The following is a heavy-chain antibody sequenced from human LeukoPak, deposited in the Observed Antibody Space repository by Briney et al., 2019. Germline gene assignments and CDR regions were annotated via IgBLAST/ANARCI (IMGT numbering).Heavy chain of an antibody. CDR3: ARRHSEAVAGIDYFDY. D-gene: IGHD6-19*01. J-gene: IGHJ4*02. V-gene: IGHV4-59*08. CDR2: IYYSGST. Sequence: SETLSLTRTVSGGSISSYYWSWIRQPPGKGLEWIGYIYYSGSTNYNPSLKSRVTISVDTSKNQFSLKLSSVTAADTAVYYCARRHSEAVAGIDYFDYWGQGTLVTVSS. CDR1: GGSISSYY.